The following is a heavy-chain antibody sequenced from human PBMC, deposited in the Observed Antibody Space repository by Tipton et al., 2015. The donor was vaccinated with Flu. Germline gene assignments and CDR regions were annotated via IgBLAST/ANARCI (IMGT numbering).Heavy chain of an antibody. J-gene: IGHJ3*02. CDR3: ARGTCSGGNCYVKGAFDI. CDR1: GDSISSYY. V-gene: IGHV4-4*07. CDR2: IYTSGST. Sequence: TLSLTCTVSGDSISSYYWSWIRQPAGKGLEWLGRIYTSGSTNYNPSLKSRVTMSGDTSKNQFSLKLSSVTAADTAVYYCARGTCSGGNCYVKGAFDIWGQGTMVTVSS. D-gene: IGHD2-15*01.